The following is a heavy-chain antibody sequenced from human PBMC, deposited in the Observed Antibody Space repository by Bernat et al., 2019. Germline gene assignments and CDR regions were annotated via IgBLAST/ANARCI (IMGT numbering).Heavy chain of an antibody. CDR3: ARASLGGKVFDI. D-gene: IGHD1-26*01. Sequence: QVQLQESGPGLVKPSETLSLTCTVSGGSVSSGSYYWSRIRQPPGKGLEWIGYIYYSGSTNYNPSLKSRVTISVDTSKNQFSLMLNSVTAADTAVYYCARASLGGKVFDIWGQGTMVTVSS. J-gene: IGHJ3*02. CDR1: GGSVSSGSYY. V-gene: IGHV4-61*01. CDR2: IYYSGST.